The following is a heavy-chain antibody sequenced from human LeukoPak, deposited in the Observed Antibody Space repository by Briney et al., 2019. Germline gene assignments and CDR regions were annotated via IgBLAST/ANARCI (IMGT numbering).Heavy chain of an antibody. J-gene: IGHJ4*02. CDR3: TTWTSH. Sequence: GGSLRLSCAASGFTFSNYWMHWVRQAPGEGLVWVGLIKSKTEGGTTEYAAPVKGRFTISRDDSKKTVYLQMNSLKIEDTAVYYCTTWTSHWGQGTLVTVSS. CDR1: GFTFSNYW. D-gene: IGHD3/OR15-3a*01. CDR2: IKSKTEGGTT. V-gene: IGHV3-15*01.